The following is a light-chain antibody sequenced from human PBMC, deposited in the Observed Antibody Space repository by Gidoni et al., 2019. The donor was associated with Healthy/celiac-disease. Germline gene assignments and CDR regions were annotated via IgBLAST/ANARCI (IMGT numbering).Light chain of an antibody. CDR3: QQSYSTPRT. V-gene: IGKV1-39*01. J-gene: IGKJ1*01. Sequence: DNQMTQSTSSLSASVGDRVTITCRASQSSSRYLNWYQQKPGKAPKLLIYAASSLQSGVPSRFSGSGSETDFTLTMSRLQPEDFATYYCQQSYSTPRTFGQGTKVEIK. CDR2: AAS. CDR1: QSSSRY.